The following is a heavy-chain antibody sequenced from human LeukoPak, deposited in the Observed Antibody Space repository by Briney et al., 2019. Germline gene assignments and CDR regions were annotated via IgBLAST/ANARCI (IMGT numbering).Heavy chain of an antibody. V-gene: IGHV1-18*01. J-gene: IGHJ5*02. CDR3: ARTSSPYSSSSRFDP. D-gene: IGHD6-6*01. Sequence: ASVKVSCKASGYTFTSYGISWVRQAPGQGLEWMGWISAYNGNTNYAQKLQGRVTMTTDTSTSTAYMELRSLRSDDTAVYYCARTSSPYSSSSRFDPWGQGTLVTVSS. CDR1: GYTFTSYG. CDR2: ISAYNGNT.